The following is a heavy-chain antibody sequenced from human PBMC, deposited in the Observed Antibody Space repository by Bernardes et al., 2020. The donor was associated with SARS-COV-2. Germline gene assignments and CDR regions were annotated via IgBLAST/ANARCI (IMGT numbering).Heavy chain of an antibody. CDR1: GFTVSSNY. CDR3: ARAPTEYCSGDGCYSHVDYFYYGMDV. Sequence: GGSLRLSCAASGFTVSSNYMSWVRQAPGKGLEWVSVIYSAGGTYYADSVRGRFTLSRDNSKNTLNLQMDSLRTEDTAVYYCARAPTEYCSGDGCYSHVDYFYYGMDVWGQGTTVTVSS. J-gene: IGHJ6*02. V-gene: IGHV3-66*02. D-gene: IGHD2-15*01. CDR2: IYSAGGT.